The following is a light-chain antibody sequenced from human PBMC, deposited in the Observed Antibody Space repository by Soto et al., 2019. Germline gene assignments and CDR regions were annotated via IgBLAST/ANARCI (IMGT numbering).Light chain of an antibody. J-gene: IGKJ5*01. CDR1: LSVSGY. V-gene: IGKV3-11*01. Sequence: VVLTQSPATLSLSPGERATLSCSTSLSVSGYLDWYQQKPGQAPRLLISDASNRATGIPARFSGSGSGTDFTLTISSLEPDDFAVYYCHQRQYWPPITFGQGTRLEI. CDR2: DAS. CDR3: HQRQYWPPIT.